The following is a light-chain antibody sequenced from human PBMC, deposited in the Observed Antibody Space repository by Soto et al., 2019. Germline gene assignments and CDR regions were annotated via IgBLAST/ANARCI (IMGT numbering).Light chain of an antibody. CDR1: SSDVGGYNY. J-gene: IGLJ1*01. V-gene: IGLV2-14*01. CDR3: SSYTSSSTLYV. CDR2: EVT. Sequence: QSALTQPASVSGSPGQSITISCTGTSSDVGGYNYVCWYKQHPGKAPQLMIYEVTNRPSGVSDRFSGSKSGNTASLTISWLQADDEADYYCSSYTSSSTLYVVGTGTKLTVL.